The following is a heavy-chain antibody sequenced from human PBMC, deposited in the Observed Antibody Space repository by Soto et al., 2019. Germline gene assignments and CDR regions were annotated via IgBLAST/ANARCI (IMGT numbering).Heavy chain of an antibody. CDR1: CGSISSFY. CDR2: IYYSGST. V-gene: IGHV4-59*08. Sequence: SETLSLTCPGSCGSISSFYWGWIRPPPGKGLVWIWYIYYSGSTNYNSSLKSRVTISVDTSKNQFSLKLSSVTAADTAVYYCARRRAFYDILTGYSDLYFDYWGQGTLVTVSS. CDR3: ARRRAFYDILTGYSDLYFDY. D-gene: IGHD3-9*01. J-gene: IGHJ4*02.